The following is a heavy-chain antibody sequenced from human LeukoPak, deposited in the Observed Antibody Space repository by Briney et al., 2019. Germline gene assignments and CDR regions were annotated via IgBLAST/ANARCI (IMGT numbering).Heavy chain of an antibody. V-gene: IGHV3-66*02. CDR1: EFSVGSNY. D-gene: IGHD6-6*01. CDR3: AKGLYNSFLALFDY. CDR2: IYSGGST. Sequence: PGGSLRLSCAASEFSVGSNYMTWVRQAPGKGLEWVSLIYSGGSTYYADSVKGRFTISRDNSKNTLYLQMNTLRAEDTAVYYCAKGLYNSFLALFDYWGQGTLVTVSS. J-gene: IGHJ4*02.